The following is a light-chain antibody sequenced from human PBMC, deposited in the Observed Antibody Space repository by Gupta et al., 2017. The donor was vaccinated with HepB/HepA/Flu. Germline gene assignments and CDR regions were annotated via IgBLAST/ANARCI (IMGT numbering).Light chain of an antibody. Sequence: SLLTQPAAATANLGLCVAITCSGDSSNIGNNYVYWYQQLPGTAPKLLIYRNNQRLSGVPDRFSGSKSGTSASLAISGLRSEDEADYYCSTWDDSLSGHWVFGGGTKLTVL. CDR3: STWDDSLSGHWV. V-gene: IGLV1-47*01. J-gene: IGLJ3*02. CDR2: RNN. CDR1: SSNIGNNY.